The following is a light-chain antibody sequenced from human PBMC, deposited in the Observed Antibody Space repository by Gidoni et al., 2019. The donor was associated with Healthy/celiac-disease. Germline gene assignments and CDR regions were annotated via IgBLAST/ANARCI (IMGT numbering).Light chain of an antibody. CDR2: DAS. J-gene: IGKJ5*01. V-gene: IGKV3-11*01. CDR3: QQRSNWIT. Sequence: VLTQSPATLSLSPGERATLSCSASQSVSSYLAWYQQKPGKAPRLLIYDASNRATGIPARFSGSGSGTDFTLTISSLEPEDFAVYYCQQRSNWITFGQGTRLEIK. CDR1: QSVSSY.